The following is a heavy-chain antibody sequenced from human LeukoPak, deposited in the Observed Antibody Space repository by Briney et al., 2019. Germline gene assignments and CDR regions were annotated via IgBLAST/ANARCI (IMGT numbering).Heavy chain of an antibody. D-gene: IGHD5-18*01. J-gene: IGHJ4*02. CDR2: SSGSGSST. CDR1: GFTFSSYA. Sequence: GRTLRLSCAASGFTFSSYAMNWVRQAQGKGLEWDSGSSGSGSSTYYADSVKGRFTMSRDNSKNTLYLQMNSLRAEDTAVYYCAKSGGYSYIENFDYWGQGTLVTVSS. CDR3: AKSGGYSYIENFDY. V-gene: IGHV3-23*01.